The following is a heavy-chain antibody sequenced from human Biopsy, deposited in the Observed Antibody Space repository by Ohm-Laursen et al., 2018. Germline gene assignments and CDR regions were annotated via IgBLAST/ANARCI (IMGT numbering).Heavy chain of an antibody. CDR2: IDSSAAST. D-gene: IGHD4-17*01. V-gene: IGHV3-23*01. CDR3: ASDLNGDPSAFDY. CDR1: GFTFKNYA. Sequence: SLRLSCPASGFTFKNYAMNWVRQAPGKGLDWVSSIDSSAASTFYADSVKGRFTISRDNSKNTLFLQMNSLRAADTAIYYCASDLNGDPSAFDYWGQGTPVTVSS. J-gene: IGHJ4*02.